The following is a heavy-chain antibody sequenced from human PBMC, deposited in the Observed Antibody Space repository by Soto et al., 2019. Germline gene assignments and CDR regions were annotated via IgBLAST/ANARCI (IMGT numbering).Heavy chain of an antibody. CDR3: ARYYYGSGSYYNRYYYYGMDV. CDR1: GGSFSGYY. V-gene: IGHV4-34*01. Sequence: PSETLSLTCAVYGGSFSGYYWSWIRQPPGKGLEWIGEINHSGSTNYNPSLKSRVTISVDTSKNQFSLKLSSVTAADTAVYYCARYYYGSGSYYNRYYYYGMDVWGQGTTVTVSS. D-gene: IGHD3-10*01. J-gene: IGHJ6*02. CDR2: INHSGST.